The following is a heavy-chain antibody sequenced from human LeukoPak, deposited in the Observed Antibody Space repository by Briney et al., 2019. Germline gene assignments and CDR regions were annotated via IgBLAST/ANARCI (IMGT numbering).Heavy chain of an antibody. CDR1: GFIFNDSW. V-gene: IGHV3-7*01. J-gene: IGHJ4*02. CDR3: ATGANLFQY. D-gene: IGHD4/OR15-4a*01. Sequence: GGSLRLSCAASGFIFNDSWMSWVRQAPGKGLEWVANIGHDGSEKYYLDSVRGRFTISRDNAKNAVYLQMNNLRGEDTAVYYCATGANLFQYWGQGTLVTVSS. CDR2: IGHDGSEK.